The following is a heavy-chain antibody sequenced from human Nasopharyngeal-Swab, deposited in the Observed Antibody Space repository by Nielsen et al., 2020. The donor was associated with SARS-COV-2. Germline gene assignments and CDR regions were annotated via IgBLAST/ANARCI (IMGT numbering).Heavy chain of an antibody. CDR3: ARSRLTIFGVVIGPFDY. CDR1: GFTFSSYW. V-gene: IGHV3-7*02. D-gene: IGHD3-3*01. J-gene: IGHJ4*02. Sequence: GESLKISCATSGFTFSSYWMSWVRQAPGKGLEWVASIKEDGSETYYVDSVKGRFTISRDNAKNSLYLQMNSLRAEDTAVYYCARSRLTIFGVVIGPFDYWGQGTLVTVSS. CDR2: IKEDGSET.